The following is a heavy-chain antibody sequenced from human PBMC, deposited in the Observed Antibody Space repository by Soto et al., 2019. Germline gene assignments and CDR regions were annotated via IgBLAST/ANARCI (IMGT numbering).Heavy chain of an antibody. J-gene: IGHJ5*02. CDR1: GGSFSIYY. Sequence: SETLSLTCAVYGGSFSIYYWSWIRQHPGKGLEWIGYIYYSGSTYYNPSLKSRVTISVDTSKNQFSLKLSSVTAADTAVYYCARDRDLNWFDPWGQGTLVTVSS. V-gene: IGHV4-31*11. CDR3: ARDRDLNWFDP. CDR2: IYYSGST.